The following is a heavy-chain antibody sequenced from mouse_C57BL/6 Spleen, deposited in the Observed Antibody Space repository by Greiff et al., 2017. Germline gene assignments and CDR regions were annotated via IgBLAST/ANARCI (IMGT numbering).Heavy chain of an antibody. V-gene: IGHV1-69*01. CDR1: GYTFTSYW. CDR2: IDPSDSYT. Sequence: QVQLKQPGAELVMPGASVKLSCKASGYTFTSYWMHWVKQRPGQGLEWIGEIDPSDSYTNYNQKFKSKSTLTVDKSSSTAYMQLSSLTSEDSAVYYCARLGGLSYYAMDYWGQGTSVTVSS. J-gene: IGHJ4*01. D-gene: IGHD3-3*01. CDR3: ARLGGLSYYAMDY.